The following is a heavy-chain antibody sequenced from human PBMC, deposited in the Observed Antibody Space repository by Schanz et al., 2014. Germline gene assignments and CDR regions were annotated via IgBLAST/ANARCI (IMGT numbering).Heavy chain of an antibody. CDR3: VSQTGSPNY. J-gene: IGHJ4*02. D-gene: IGHD6-13*01. CDR2: ISGDHRNT. Sequence: EVQLVESGGGLIQPGGSLRLSCAASGFTFSTHAMSWVRQAPGKGLEWVSSISGDHRNTFYADSVKGRFTISRDNSKNTLYLQMNSLRVEDTAVYFCVSQTGSPNYWGQGTLVTVSS. CDR1: GFTFSTHA. V-gene: IGHV3-23*04.